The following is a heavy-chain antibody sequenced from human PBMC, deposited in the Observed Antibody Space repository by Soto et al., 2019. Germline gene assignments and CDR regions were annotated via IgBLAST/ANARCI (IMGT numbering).Heavy chain of an antibody. V-gene: IGHV4-31*03. Sequence: SETLSLTCTVSGGSISSGGYYWSWIRQHPGKGLEWIGYIYYSGCTYYNPSLKSRVTISVDTSKNQFSLKLSSVTAADTAVYYCARDRLHDDDSSGQTAWLDTWGQGTLVTVSS. CDR2: IYYSGCT. CDR1: GGSISSGGYY. D-gene: IGHD3-22*01. J-gene: IGHJ5*02. CDR3: ARDRLHDDDSSGQTAWLDT.